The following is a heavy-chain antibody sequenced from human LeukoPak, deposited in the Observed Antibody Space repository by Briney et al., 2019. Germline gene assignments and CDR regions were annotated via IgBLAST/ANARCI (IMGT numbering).Heavy chain of an antibody. CDR2: IKQDGSEK. V-gene: IGHV3-7*01. CDR3: ARSRHSYDSSGFPHY. Sequence: GGSLRLSCAASGFTFDDYGMSWVRQAPGKGLEWVANIKQDGSEKYYVDSVKGRFTISRDNAKHSLYLQMNSLRAEDTAVYYCARSRHSYDSSGFPHYWGQGTLVTVSS. CDR1: GFTFDDYG. J-gene: IGHJ4*02. D-gene: IGHD3-22*01.